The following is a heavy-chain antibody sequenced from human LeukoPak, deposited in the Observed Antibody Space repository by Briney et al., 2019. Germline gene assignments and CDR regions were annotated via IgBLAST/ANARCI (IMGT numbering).Heavy chain of an antibody. D-gene: IGHD2-15*01. CDR3: AREVVAAATAFDP. V-gene: IGHV4-61*02. Sequence: PSETLSLTCTVSGGSISSGSYYWSWIRQPAGKGLEWIGRIYTSGNTNYNPSLKSRVTISVDTSKNQFSLKLSSVTAADTAVYYCAREVVAAATAFDPWGQGTLVTVSS. J-gene: IGHJ5*02. CDR2: IYTSGNT. CDR1: GGSISSGSYY.